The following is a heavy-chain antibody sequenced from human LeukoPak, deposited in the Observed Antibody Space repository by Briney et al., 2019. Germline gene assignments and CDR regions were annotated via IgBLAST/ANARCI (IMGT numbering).Heavy chain of an antibody. CDR3: AREIPTAGYYYYYYMDV. V-gene: IGHV1-18*01. D-gene: IGHD4-17*01. CDR1: GYTFTSYG. CDR2: ISAYNGNT. J-gene: IGHJ6*03. Sequence: ASVKVSCKASGYTFTSYGISWVRQAPGQGLEWMGWISAYNGNTNYAQKLQGRVTMTTDTSTSTAYMELRSLRSDDTAVYYCAREIPTAGYYYYYYMDVWGKGTTVTVSS.